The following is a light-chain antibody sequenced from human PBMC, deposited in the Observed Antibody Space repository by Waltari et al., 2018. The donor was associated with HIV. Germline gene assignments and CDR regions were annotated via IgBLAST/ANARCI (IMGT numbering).Light chain of an antibody. Sequence: EIVMTQSPATLSVSPGERATLSCRASQSVSSNLAWYQQKPGQAPRLLIYGASTRATGIPARFSGSRSGTEFTLTISSLQSEDFAVYYCQQYYSTPYTFGQGTKLEIK. CDR3: QQYYSTPYT. CDR2: GAS. V-gene: IGKV3-15*01. CDR1: QSVSSN. J-gene: IGKJ2*01.